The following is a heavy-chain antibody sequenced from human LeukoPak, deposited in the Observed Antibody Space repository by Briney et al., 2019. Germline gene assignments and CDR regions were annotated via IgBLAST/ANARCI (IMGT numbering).Heavy chain of an antibody. Sequence: PVKVSCKASGGTFSSYTISWVRQAPGQGLEWMGRIIPILGIANYAQKFQGRVTITADKSTSTAYMELSSLRSEDTAVYYCARGPLYCSSTSCPRGYFDYWGQGTLVTVSS. CDR1: GGTFSSYT. J-gene: IGHJ4*02. CDR2: IIPILGIA. D-gene: IGHD2-2*01. CDR3: ARGPLYCSSTSCPRGYFDY. V-gene: IGHV1-69*02.